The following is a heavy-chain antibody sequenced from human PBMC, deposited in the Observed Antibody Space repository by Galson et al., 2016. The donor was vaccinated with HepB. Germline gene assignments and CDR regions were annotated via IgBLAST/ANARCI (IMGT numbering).Heavy chain of an antibody. CDR3: AKERLVRRIFDH. J-gene: IGHJ4*02. Sequence: SLRLSCAASGFVFSNFGLSWVRQAPGKGLEWVASISTRRTTYYSDSVQGRVTISRDNSNKTLYLQMNGLRAEDTAVYYCAKERLVRRIFDHWCQGTLLTVS. CDR2: ISTRRTT. CDR1: GFVFSNFG. D-gene: IGHD1-1*01. V-gene: IGHV3-23*01.